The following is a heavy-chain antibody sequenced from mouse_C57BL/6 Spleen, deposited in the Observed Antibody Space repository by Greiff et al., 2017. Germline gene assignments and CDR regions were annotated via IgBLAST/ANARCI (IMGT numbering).Heavy chain of an antibody. CDR1: GYTFTSYW. J-gene: IGHJ2*01. Sequence: QVQLQQPGAELVKPGASVKLSCKASGYTFTSYWMQWVKQRPGQGLEWIGEIDPSDSYTNYNQKFKGKATLTVDTSSSTAYMQLSSLTSEDSAVYYCARKEGYYGRSYEGYFDDWGQGTTLTVSS. CDR3: ARKEGYYGRSYEGYFDD. CDR2: IDPSDSYT. V-gene: IGHV1-50*01. D-gene: IGHD1-1*01.